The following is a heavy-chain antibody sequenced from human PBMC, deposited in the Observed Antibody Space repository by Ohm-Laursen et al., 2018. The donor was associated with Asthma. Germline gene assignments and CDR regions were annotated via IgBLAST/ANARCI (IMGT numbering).Heavy chain of an antibody. V-gene: IGHV4-61*01. J-gene: IGHJ4*02. Sequence: PSETLSLTCTVSGGSVSSGSYYWSWIRQPPGKGLEWIGYIYYSGSTNYNPSLKSRVTISVDTSKNQFSLKLSSVTAADTAVYYCARDQIVWFGELSERYFDYWGQGTLVTVSS. D-gene: IGHD3-10*01. CDR1: GGSVSSGSYY. CDR3: ARDQIVWFGELSERYFDY. CDR2: IYYSGST.